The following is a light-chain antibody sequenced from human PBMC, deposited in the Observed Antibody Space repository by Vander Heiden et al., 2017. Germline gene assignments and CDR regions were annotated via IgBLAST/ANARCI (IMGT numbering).Light chain of an antibody. CDR3: QQRSNWPPLT. J-gene: IGKJ4*01. Sequence: ELVLTQSPATLSLSPGERATLSCRASQSVSSYLAWHQQKPGQAPRLLIYDASNRATGIPARFSGSGSGTDFTLTISSLEPEDFAVYYCQQRSNWPPLTFGGGTKVEIK. V-gene: IGKV3-11*01. CDR2: DAS. CDR1: QSVSSY.